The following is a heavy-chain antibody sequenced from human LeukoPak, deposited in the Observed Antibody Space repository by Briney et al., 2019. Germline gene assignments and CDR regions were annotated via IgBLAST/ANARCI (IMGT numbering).Heavy chain of an antibody. V-gene: IGHV1-8*03. D-gene: IGHD6-19*01. J-gene: IGHJ4*02. Sequence: ASVKVSCKASGYTFTSYDINWVRQATGQGLEWMGWMNPNSGNTGYAQKFQGRVTITRNTSISTAYMELSSLRSEDTALYYCARSRRGTSQWPVEGEDYWGQGTLVTVSS. CDR3: ARSRRGTSQWPVEGEDY. CDR1: GYTFTSYD. CDR2: MNPNSGNT.